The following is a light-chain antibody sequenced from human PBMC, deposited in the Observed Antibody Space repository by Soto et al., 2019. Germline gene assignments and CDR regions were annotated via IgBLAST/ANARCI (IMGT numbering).Light chain of an antibody. Sequence: QSVLTQPPSASGTPGQRVTISCSGSGSNIGGNNVNWYQQLPGTAPKLLIYTDSQRPSGVPDRFSGSKSGTSASLAISGLQSEDEADYYCATWYDSLNAVVFGGGTQLTVL. V-gene: IGLV1-44*01. CDR2: TDS. CDR1: GSNIGGNN. J-gene: IGLJ2*01. CDR3: ATWYDSLNAVV.